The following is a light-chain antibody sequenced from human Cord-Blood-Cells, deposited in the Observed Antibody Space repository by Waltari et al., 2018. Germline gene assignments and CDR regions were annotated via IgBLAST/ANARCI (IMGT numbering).Light chain of an antibody. CDR3: QQSYSTPPLT. CDR1: QHISSY. Sequence: DIQLTQSPSSLSASVGDKVTITCRASQHISSYLNWYQQKPGKAPKLLLYAACSLESGVPSRLSGSGSATDFTRTISSLQPEDFATYYCQQSYSTPPLTFGGGTKVEIK. J-gene: IGKJ4*01. CDR2: AAC. V-gene: IGKV1-39*01.